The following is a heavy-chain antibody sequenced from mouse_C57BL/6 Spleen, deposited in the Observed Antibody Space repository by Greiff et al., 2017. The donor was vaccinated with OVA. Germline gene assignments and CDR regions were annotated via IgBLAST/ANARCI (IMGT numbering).Heavy chain of an antibody. V-gene: IGHV5-17*01. CDR1: GFTFSDYG. Sequence: EVKVEESGGGLVKPGGSLKLSCAASGFTFSDYGMHWVRQAPEKGLEWVAYISSGSSTIYYADKVKGRFTISRDNAKNTLFLQMTSLRSEDTAMYYCARPTVVATGAMDYWGQGTSVTVSS. D-gene: IGHD1-1*01. J-gene: IGHJ4*01. CDR2: ISSGSSTI. CDR3: ARPTVVATGAMDY.